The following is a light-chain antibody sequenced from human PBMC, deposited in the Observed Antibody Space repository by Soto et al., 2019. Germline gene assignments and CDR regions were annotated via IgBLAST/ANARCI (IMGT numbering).Light chain of an antibody. V-gene: IGKV3-11*01. CDR1: ENVRTF. J-gene: IGKJ1*01. CDR2: GAS. Sequence: EVVLTQSPATLSLSPGERATLSCRASENVRTFVDWYQQKPGQAPRLLIYGASNRATGIPARFSGSGSGTEFTLTISSLQPDDFATYYCQHYNSYSEAFGQGTKVDI. CDR3: QHYNSYSEA.